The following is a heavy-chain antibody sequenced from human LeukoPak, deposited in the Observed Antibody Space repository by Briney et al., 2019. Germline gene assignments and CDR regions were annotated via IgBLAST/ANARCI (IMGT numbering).Heavy chain of an antibody. CDR1: GYTFTGYY. J-gene: IGHJ3*02. Sequence: ASVKVSCKASGYTFTGYYMHWMRQAPGQGLEWMGWINPNSGGTNYAQKFQGRVTMTRDTSISTAYMELSRLRSDDTAVYYCARGDDYGDYEAPVGAFDIWGQGTMVTVSS. V-gene: IGHV1-2*02. CDR3: ARGDDYGDYEAPVGAFDI. CDR2: INPNSGGT. D-gene: IGHD4-17*01.